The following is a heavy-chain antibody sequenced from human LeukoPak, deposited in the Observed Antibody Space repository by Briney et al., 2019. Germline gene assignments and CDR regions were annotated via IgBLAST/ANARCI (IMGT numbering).Heavy chain of an antibody. D-gene: IGHD2-15*01. J-gene: IGHJ4*02. CDR2: IYYSGST. V-gene: IGHV4-59*12. Sequence: PSETLSLTCTVSGGSISSYYWSWIRQPPGTGLEWIGYIYYSGSTYYNPSLKSRVTISVDTSKNQFSLKLSSVTAADTAVYYCAREGLRGDYWGQGTLVTVSS. CDR1: GGSISSYY. CDR3: AREGLRGDY.